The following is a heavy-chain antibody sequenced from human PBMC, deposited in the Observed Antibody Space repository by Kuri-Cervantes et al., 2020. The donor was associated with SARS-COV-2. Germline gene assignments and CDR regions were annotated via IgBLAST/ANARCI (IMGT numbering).Heavy chain of an antibody. CDR2: IYYSGST. V-gene: IGHV4-39*01. D-gene: IGHD1-26*01. Sequence: SETLSLTCTVSGGSISSSSYYWGWIRQPPGKWLEWIGSIYYSGSTYYNPSLKSRVTISVDTSKNQFSLKLSSVTAADTAVYYCARHEWEPYYFDYWGQGTLVTVSS. CDR3: ARHEWEPYYFDY. CDR1: GGSISSSSYY. J-gene: IGHJ4*02.